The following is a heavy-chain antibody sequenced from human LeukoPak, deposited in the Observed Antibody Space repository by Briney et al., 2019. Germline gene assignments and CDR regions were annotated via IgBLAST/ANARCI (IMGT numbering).Heavy chain of an antibody. V-gene: IGHV3-21*04. CDR2: ISSSGSYI. Sequence: GGSLRLSCAASEFAFSSYSMNWVRQAPGKGLEWVSSISSSGSYIYFADSLKGRFTISRDNAKNSLYLQMNSLRAEDTAVYYCAKGKWGLTINNFDVWGQGTMVTVSS. CDR3: AKGKWGLTINNFDV. D-gene: IGHD3-9*01. CDR1: EFAFSSYS. J-gene: IGHJ3*01.